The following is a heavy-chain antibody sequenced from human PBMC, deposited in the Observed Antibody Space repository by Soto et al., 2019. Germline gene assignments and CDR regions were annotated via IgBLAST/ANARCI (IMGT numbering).Heavy chain of an antibody. J-gene: IGHJ6*02. D-gene: IGHD4-17*01. CDR3: ARGLGYYYGMDV. V-gene: IGHV3-30-3*01. Sequence: PGGSLRLSCAASGFTFSSYAMHWVRQAPGKGLEWVAVISYDGSNKYYADSVKGRFTISRDNSKNTLYLQMNSLRAEDTAVYYCARGLGYYYGMDVWGQGTTVTVSS. CDR1: GFTFSSYA. CDR2: ISYDGSNK.